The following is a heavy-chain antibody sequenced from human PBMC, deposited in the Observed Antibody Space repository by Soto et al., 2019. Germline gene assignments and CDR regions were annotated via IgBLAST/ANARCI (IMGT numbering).Heavy chain of an antibody. D-gene: IGHD6-13*01. V-gene: IGHV3-30*18. J-gene: IGHJ4*02. Sequence: GGSLRLSCAASGFPFSSYGMHWVRQAPGKGLEWVAVISYDGSNKYYADSVKGRFTISRDNSKNTLYLQMNSLRAEDTAVYYCANDGGIAAATDLYDCGQGTMVTVSS. CDR2: ISYDGSNK. CDR3: ANDGGIAAATDLYD. CDR1: GFPFSSYG.